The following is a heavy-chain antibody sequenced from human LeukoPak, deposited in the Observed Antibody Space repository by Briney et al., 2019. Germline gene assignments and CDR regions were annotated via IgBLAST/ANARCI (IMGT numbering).Heavy chain of an antibody. D-gene: IGHD2-2*01. J-gene: IGHJ5*02. V-gene: IGHV4-34*01. Sequence: SETLSLTCAVYGGSFSGYYWSWIRQPPGKGLEWIGEINHSGSTNYNPSLKSRVTISVDTSKNQFSLKLSSVTAADTAVYCCAGVVPAAGNWFDPWGQGTLVTVSS. CDR2: INHSGST. CDR3: AGVVPAAGNWFDP. CDR1: GGSFSGYY.